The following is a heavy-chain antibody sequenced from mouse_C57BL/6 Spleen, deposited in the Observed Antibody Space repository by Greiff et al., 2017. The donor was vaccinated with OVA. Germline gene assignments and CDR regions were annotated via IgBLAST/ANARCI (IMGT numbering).Heavy chain of an antibody. J-gene: IGHJ3*01. CDR1: GYTFTDYN. Sequence: EVQLQQSGPELVKPGASVKIPCKASGYTFTDYNMDWVKQSPGKSLEWIGEINPNNGGTIYNQKFKGKATLTVDKSSSTAYMELRSLTSEDTAVYYCARWDGYYFAYWGQGTLVTVSA. V-gene: IGHV1-18*01. CDR3: ARWDGYYFAY. CDR2: INPNNGGT. D-gene: IGHD2-3*01.